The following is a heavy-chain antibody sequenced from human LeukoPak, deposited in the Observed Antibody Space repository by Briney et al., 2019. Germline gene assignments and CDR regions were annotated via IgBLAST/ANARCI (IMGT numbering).Heavy chain of an antibody. D-gene: IGHD2-15*01. CDR3: AKDGHCSGGSCYGEYFQH. V-gene: IGHV3-43*02. Sequence: GGSLRLSCAASGFTFDDDAMRWVRQAPGEGLEWVSLISGDGGSTYYADSVKGRFTISRDNSKNSLYLQMNSLRTEDTALYYCAKDGHCSGGSCYGEYFQHWGQGTMVTVSS. CDR1: GFTFDDDA. CDR2: ISGDGGST. J-gene: IGHJ1*01.